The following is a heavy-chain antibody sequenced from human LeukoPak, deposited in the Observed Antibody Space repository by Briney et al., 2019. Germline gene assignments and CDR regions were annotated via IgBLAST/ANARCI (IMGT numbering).Heavy chain of an antibody. J-gene: IGHJ3*02. CDR3: ARQRATYYYDSSGPKPDAFDI. Sequence: PSETLSLTCTVSGGSISSYYWSWIRQPPGKGLEWIGYIYYSGSTYYNPSLKSRVTISVDTSKNQFSLKLSSVTAADTAVYYCARQRATYYYDSSGPKPDAFDIWGQGTMVTVSS. CDR2: IYYSGST. CDR1: GGSISSYY. V-gene: IGHV4-59*06. D-gene: IGHD3-22*01.